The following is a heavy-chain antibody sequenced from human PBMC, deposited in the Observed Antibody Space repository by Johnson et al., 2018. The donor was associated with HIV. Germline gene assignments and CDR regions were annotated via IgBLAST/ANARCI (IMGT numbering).Heavy chain of an antibody. J-gene: IGHJ3*02. V-gene: IGHV3-13*01. Sequence: MLLVESWGGLVQPGGSLRLSCAASGFTFSSYDMHWVRQATGKVLEWVSAIGTTGDTYYPGSVTARFTISRDNSTNTLDLQMNNLRTEDSGVYYCAKSYCPGCDGFDIWGQGTMVTVSS. CDR2: IGTTGDT. CDR3: AKSYCPGCDGFDI. CDR1: GFTFSSYD. D-gene: IGHD2-21*01.